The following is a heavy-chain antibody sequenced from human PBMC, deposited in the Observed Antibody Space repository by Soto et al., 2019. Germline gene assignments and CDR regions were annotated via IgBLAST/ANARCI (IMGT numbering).Heavy chain of an antibody. CDR3: AKVAGHPWNPRNGFDM. Sequence: GGSLRLSCAASGFTVSSNYMSWVRQAPGKGLEWVSVIYNGGGTYYADSEKGRFTLSRDNSKNTLYIQMKNLRAEDTAVYYCAKVAGHPWNPRNGFDMWGQGTMVTVSS. J-gene: IGHJ3*02. CDR2: IYNGGGT. D-gene: IGHD1-1*01. V-gene: IGHV3-53*01. CDR1: GFTVSSNY.